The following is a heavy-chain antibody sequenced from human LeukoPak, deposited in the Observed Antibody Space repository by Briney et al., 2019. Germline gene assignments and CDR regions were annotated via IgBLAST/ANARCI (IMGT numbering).Heavy chain of an antibody. CDR3: AREPPYYYGSGSQNDY. J-gene: IGHJ4*02. CDR2: ISYDGSNK. D-gene: IGHD3-10*01. V-gene: IGHV3-30*04. Sequence: PGRSLRLSCAASGFTFSSYAMHWVRQAPGKGLEWVAVISYDGSNKYYADSVKGRFTISRDNAKNSLYLQMNSLRAEDTAVYYCAREPPYYYGSGSQNDYWGQGTLVTVSS. CDR1: GFTFSSYA.